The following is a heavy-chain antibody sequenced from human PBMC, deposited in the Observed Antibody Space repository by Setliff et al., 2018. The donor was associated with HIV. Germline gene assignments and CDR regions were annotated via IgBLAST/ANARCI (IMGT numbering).Heavy chain of an antibody. CDR1: GGSISRGGRY. J-gene: IGHJ4*02. D-gene: IGHD4-4*01. V-gene: IGHV4-31*02. CDR3: ASATVGGASPFDS. CDR2: VYYTGES. Sequence: PSETLSLTCVVYGGSISRGGRYWGWIRQHPGRGLEWLGYVYYTGESFYKPSLGGRVTILQDKSKNQFSLELRSVTAADTAVYYCASATVGGASPFDSWGPGTLVTVSS.